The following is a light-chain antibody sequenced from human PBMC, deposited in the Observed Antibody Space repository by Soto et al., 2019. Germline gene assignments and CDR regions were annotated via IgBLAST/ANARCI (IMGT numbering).Light chain of an antibody. CDR1: SSDVGSYDY. CDR2: DVN. CDR3: CAYSTSGTNV. Sequence: QSALTQPASVSGSPGQSITCSCTGTSSDVGSYDYVSWHQQHPGKAPKLIIYDVNNRPSGVPSRFSGSKSGNTASLIISGLQTEDEADYYCCAYSTSGTNVFGTGTKVTVL. J-gene: IGLJ1*01. V-gene: IGLV2-14*03.